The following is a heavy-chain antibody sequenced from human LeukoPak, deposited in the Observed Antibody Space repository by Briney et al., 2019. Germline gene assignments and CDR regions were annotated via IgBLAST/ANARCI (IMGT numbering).Heavy chain of an antibody. V-gene: IGHV4-59*08. D-gene: IGHD1-26*01. J-gene: IGHJ3*02. Sequence: SETLSLTYTVSGGSISSYYWSWIRQPPGKGLEWIGYIYYSGSTNYNPSLKSRVTISVDTSKNQFSLKLSSVTAADTAVYYCARRGAWTPPGAFDIWGQGTMVTVSS. CDR2: IYYSGST. CDR1: GGSISSYY. CDR3: ARRGAWTPPGAFDI.